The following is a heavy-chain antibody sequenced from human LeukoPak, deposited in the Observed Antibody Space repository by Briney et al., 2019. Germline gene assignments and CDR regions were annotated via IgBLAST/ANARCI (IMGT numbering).Heavy chain of an antibody. CDR3: AREATREAFDI. J-gene: IGHJ3*02. V-gene: IGHV1-2*02. CDR1: GYTFNGYY. Sequence: ASVKVSCKASGYTFNGYYMHWVRQAPGEGREWMGWINPNSGGRNYAQKFQGRVTMTRDTSISTAYMELSRLRSDDTAVYYCAREATREAFDIWGQGTMVTVSS. CDR2: INPNSGGR.